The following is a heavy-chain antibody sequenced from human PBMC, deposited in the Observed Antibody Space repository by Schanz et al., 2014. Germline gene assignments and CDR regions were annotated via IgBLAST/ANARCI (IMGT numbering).Heavy chain of an antibody. CDR1: GFTFSSYS. CDR3: VRDILHRVYDSGSP. D-gene: IGHD3-10*01. Sequence: EVQLVESGGGLVKPGGSLRLSCAASGFTFSSYSMNWVRQAPGKGLEWVANIKEDGSVKDYVDSVKGRFTISRDNAKRSLFLQMNSLRAEDTAVYYCVRDILHRVYDSGSPWGQGTLVTVSS. V-gene: IGHV3-7*04. J-gene: IGHJ5*02. CDR2: IKEDGSVK.